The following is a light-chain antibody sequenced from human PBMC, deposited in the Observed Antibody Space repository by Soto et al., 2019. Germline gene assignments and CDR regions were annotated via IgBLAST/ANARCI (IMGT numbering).Light chain of an antibody. Sequence: MTQSPATLSVSPGERATLSCRASQSISSWLAWYQQKPGKAPKLLIYKASTLKSGVPSRFSGSGSGTEFTLTISSLQPEDFATYYCQQLNSYPLTFGGGTKVDIK. J-gene: IGKJ4*01. V-gene: IGKV1-5*03. CDR1: QSISSW. CDR3: QQLNSYPLT. CDR2: KAS.